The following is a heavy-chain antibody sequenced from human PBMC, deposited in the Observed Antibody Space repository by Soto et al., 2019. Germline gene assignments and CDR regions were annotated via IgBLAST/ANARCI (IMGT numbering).Heavy chain of an antibody. V-gene: IGHV1-3*01. CDR1: GYTFTSYA. Sequence: QVQLVQSGAEVKKPGASVKVSCKASGYTFTSYAMHWVRQAPGQRLEWMGWINAGNGNTKYSQKFQGRVTITRDTSASTDYMELSGLRSEDTAVYYCARGYQPLDVWGQGTTVTVSS. CDR3: ARGYQPLDV. J-gene: IGHJ6*02. CDR2: INAGNGNT. D-gene: IGHD2-2*01.